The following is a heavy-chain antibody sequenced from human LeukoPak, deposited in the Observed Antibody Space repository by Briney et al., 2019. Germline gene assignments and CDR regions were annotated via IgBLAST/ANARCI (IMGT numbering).Heavy chain of an antibody. CDR3: ARAAAYCGGDCPGYYYYYYMDV. CDR1: GYTFTSYG. D-gene: IGHD2-21*01. J-gene: IGHJ6*03. CDR2: ISAYYGNT. V-gene: IGHV1-18*01. Sequence: ASVKVSCKASGYTFTSYGISWVRQAPGHGLEWMGWISAYYGNTNYAQKLQGRVTMTTDTSTSTAYMGLRSLRSDDTAVYYCARAAAYCGGDCPGYYYYYYMDVWGKGTTVTVSS.